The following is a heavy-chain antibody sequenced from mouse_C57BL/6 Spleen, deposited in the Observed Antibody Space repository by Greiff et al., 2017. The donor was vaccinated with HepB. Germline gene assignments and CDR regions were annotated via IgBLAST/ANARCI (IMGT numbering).Heavy chain of an antibody. Sequence: VMLVESGPELVKPGASVKISCKASGYAFSSSWMNWVKQRPGKGLEWIGRIYPGDGDTNYNGKFKGKATLTADKSSSTAYMQLSSLTSEDSAVYFCARPHYYGSSSHFDYWGQGTTLTVSS. D-gene: IGHD1-1*01. J-gene: IGHJ2*01. CDR1: GYAFSSSW. CDR2: IYPGDGDT. CDR3: ARPHYYGSSSHFDY. V-gene: IGHV1-82*01.